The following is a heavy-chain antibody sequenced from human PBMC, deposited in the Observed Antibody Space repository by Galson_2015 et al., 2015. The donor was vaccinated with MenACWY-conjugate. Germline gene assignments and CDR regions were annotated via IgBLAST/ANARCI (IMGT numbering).Heavy chain of an antibody. CDR2: TYYRSRWYN. Sequence: CAISGDSVSSNSAAWNWIRQSPSRGLEYLGRTYYRSRWYNDYAVSVKSRIIINADISKNQFFLQLNSVTPEDTAIYYCARDVEWGVDYWDQGTLVTVSS. CDR3: ARDVEWGVDY. D-gene: IGHD1-26*01. V-gene: IGHV6-1*01. J-gene: IGHJ4*02. CDR1: GDSVSSNSAA.